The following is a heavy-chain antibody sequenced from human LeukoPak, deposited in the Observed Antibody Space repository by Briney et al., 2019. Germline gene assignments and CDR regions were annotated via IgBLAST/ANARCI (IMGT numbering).Heavy chain of an antibody. Sequence: SQTLSLTCTVSGGSISSGGYYWSWIRQPPGKGLEWIGYIYHSGSTCYNPSLKSRVTISVDRSKNQFSLKLSSVTAADTAVYYCARQVAVAGIYNYWGQGTLVTVSS. CDR2: IYHSGST. CDR1: GGSISSGGYY. V-gene: IGHV4-30-2*01. J-gene: IGHJ4*02. CDR3: ARQVAVAGIYNY. D-gene: IGHD6-19*01.